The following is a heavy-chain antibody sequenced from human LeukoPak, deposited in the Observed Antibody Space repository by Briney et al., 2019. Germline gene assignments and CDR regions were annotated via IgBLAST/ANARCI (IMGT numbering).Heavy chain of an antibody. D-gene: IGHD5-18*01. Sequence: GGSLRLSCAASGFTFSDYYMSWIRQAPGKGLEWVSSISASGGSTNYADSVKGRFTISRDNSKNTLYLQMNSPRAEDTATYYCARPRGYSYGGGFDYWGQGTLVTVSS. V-gene: IGHV3-23*01. CDR1: GFTFSDYY. CDR2: ISASGGST. J-gene: IGHJ4*02. CDR3: ARPRGYSYGGGFDY.